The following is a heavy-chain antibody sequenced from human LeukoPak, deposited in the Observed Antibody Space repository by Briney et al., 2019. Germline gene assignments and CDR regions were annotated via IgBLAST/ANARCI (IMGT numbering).Heavy chain of an antibody. CDR3: ARGTVEWSWFDP. V-gene: IGHV4-4*07. CDR2: IYTSGST. Sequence: SGTLSLTCTVSGGSISSYYWSWIRQPAGKGLEWIGRIYTSGSTNYNPSLKSRVTMSVDTSKNQFSLKLSSVTAADTAVYYCARGTVEWSWFDPWGQGTLVTVSS. D-gene: IGHD1-26*01. J-gene: IGHJ5*02. CDR1: GGSISSYY.